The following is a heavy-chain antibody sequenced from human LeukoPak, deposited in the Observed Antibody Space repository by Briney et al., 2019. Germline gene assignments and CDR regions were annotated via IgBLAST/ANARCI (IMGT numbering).Heavy chain of an antibody. J-gene: IGHJ4*02. CDR3: ATSYYYDSSGYYYGFDY. Sequence: SETLSLTCTVSGGSVSSGSYYWSWIRQPPGKGLEWVGYIYYSGSTNYNPSLKSRVTISVDTSKNQFSLKLSSVTAADTAVYYCATSYYYDSSGYYYGFDYWGQGTLVTVSS. V-gene: IGHV4-61*01. CDR2: IYYSGST. CDR1: GGSVSSGSYY. D-gene: IGHD3-22*01.